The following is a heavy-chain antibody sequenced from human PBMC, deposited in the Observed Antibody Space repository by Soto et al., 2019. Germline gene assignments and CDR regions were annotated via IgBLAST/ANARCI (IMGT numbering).Heavy chain of an antibody. CDR3: ARGRSNSCYTCKDGWDHYYGMDD. J-gene: IGHJ6*02. V-gene: IGHV1-2*04. CDR2: SNTKWGGT. CDR1: GWTFPGYY. D-gene: IGHD2-2*02. Sequence: AAVPVPCMGCGWTFPGYYLHLVRRAPGPRLEGVGGSNTKWGGTNYAQKFQGWVTMTRDTSISTAYMELRRLRSDDTAVYYCARGRSNSCYTCKDGWDHYYGMDDWGQGTMVTVSS.